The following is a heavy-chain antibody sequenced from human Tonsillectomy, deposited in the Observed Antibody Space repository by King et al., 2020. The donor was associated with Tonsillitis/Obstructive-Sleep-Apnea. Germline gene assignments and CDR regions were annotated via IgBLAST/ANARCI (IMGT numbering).Heavy chain of an antibody. J-gene: IGHJ4*02. CDR3: ARDPTVVVVAATPYFDY. V-gene: IGHV3-21*01. D-gene: IGHD2-15*01. CDR1: GFTFSSYS. CDR2: ISSSGSYI. Sequence: VQLVESGGGLVKPGGSLRLSCAASGFTFSSYSMNWVRQAPGKGLEWVSSISSSGSYIHYADSVKGRFTISRDNAKNSLYLQMNSLRADDTAVYYCARDPTVVVVAATPYFDYWGQGTLGTVSS.